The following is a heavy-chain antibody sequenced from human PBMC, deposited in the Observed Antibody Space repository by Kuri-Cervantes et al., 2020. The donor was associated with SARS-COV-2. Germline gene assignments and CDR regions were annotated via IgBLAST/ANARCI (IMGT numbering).Heavy chain of an antibody. CDR3: ARQSYDSSGYFPLNAFDL. CDR2: INPNNGDT. D-gene: IGHD3-22*01. CDR1: GGTFSSYA. Sequence: ASVKVSCKASGGTFSSYAISWVRQAPGQGLEWMAWINPNNGDTRYAETFHGRVTVTSDTSISTVYLEMSRLRSDDTAVYYCARQSYDSSGYFPLNAFDLWGQGTMVTVPS. J-gene: IGHJ3*01. V-gene: IGHV1-2*02.